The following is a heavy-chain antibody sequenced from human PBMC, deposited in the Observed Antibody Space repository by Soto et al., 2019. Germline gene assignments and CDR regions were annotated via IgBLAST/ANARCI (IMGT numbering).Heavy chain of an antibody. Sequence: QVQLVQSGAEVKKPGSSVKVSCKASGGTISSYAISWVRQAPGQGLEWMGGIIPIFGTANYAQKFQGRVTITADKSTSTAYMELSSLRSEDTAVYYCARRGGDFWSGYPSDYYYYGMDVWGQGTTVTVSS. CDR2: IIPIFGTA. CDR1: GGTISSYA. V-gene: IGHV1-69*06. J-gene: IGHJ6*02. D-gene: IGHD3-3*01. CDR3: ARRGGDFWSGYPSDYYYYGMDV.